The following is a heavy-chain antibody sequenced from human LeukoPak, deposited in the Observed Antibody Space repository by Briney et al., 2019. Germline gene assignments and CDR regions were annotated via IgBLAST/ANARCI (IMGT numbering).Heavy chain of an antibody. J-gene: IGHJ4*02. D-gene: IGHD2-2*02. V-gene: IGHV3-23*01. CDR2: ISGSGGST. CDR1: GFTFSNYA. Sequence: PGGSLRLSCAASGFTFSNYAMSWVRQAPGKGLEWVSGISGSGGSTYYADSVKGRFTISRDNSKNTLYLQMNSLRAEDTAVYYCAKDLIAGLVVPAAIDYWGQGTLVTVSS. CDR3: AKDLIAGLVVPAAIDY.